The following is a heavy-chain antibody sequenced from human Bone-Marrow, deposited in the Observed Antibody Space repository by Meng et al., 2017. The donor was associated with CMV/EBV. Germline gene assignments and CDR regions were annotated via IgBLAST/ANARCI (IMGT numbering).Heavy chain of an antibody. CDR3: ARPSPDYDFWSGYYYDYYYYGMDV. CDR1: GYTFSSYA. J-gene: IGHJ6*02. V-gene: IGHV1-18*01. Sequence: ASVKVSCKASGYTFSSYAISWVRQAPGQGLEWMGWMNTYNDNTNYAQNLQGRVTMTTDTSTSTAYMELRSLRSDDTAVYYWARPSPDYDFWSGYYYDYYYYGMDVWGQGTTVTVSS. CDR2: MNTYNDNT. D-gene: IGHD3-3*01.